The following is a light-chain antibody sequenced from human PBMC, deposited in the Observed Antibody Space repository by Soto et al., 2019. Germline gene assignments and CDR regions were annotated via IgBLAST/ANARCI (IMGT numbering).Light chain of an antibody. V-gene: IGLV2-8*01. CDR2: EVS. CDR3: NSYAGNNNWV. Sequence: QSALTRPPAASGSPGQSVAISCTGTSSDVGGYNYVSWYQQHPGKAPKVMIYEVSKRPSGVPDRFSGSKSGNTASLTVSGLQAEDEADYHCNSYAGNNNWVFGGGTQLTVL. J-gene: IGLJ3*02. CDR1: SSDVGGYNY.